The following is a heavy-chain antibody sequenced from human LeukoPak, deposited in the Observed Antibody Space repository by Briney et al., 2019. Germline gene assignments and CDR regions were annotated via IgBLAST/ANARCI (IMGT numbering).Heavy chain of an antibody. D-gene: IGHD2-2*01. CDR1: GFTFSDFY. V-gene: IGHV3-11*04. CDR2: ISTSGSAI. J-gene: IGHJ4*02. Sequence: GGSLRLSCAASGFTFSDFYMSWIRQAPGKGLEWVSYISTSGSAIYYADSVKGRFTISRDNAKNSLYLQMNSLRAEDTAVYYCATSSDAPGNYWGQGTLVTVSS. CDR3: ATSSDAPGNY.